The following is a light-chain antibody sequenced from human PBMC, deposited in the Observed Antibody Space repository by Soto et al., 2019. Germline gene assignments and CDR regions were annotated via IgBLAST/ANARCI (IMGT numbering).Light chain of an antibody. J-gene: IGKJ1*01. CDR2: AAS. CDR1: QSVSNY. Sequence: EIVMTQSPATLSVSPGERATLSCRASQSVSNYLAWYQQKPGQAPRLLIYAASSRATGIPDRFSGGGSGTDFTLTISRLGPEDFAVYYCQQCGSSPWTFGQGTKVDI. V-gene: IGKV3-20*01. CDR3: QQCGSSPWT.